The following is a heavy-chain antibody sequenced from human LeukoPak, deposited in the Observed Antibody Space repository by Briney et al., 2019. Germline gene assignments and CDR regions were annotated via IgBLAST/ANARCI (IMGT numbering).Heavy chain of an antibody. D-gene: IGHD3-10*01. J-gene: IGHJ3*02. V-gene: IGHV1-8*01. CDR2: MNPNSGNT. Sequence: ASVKVSCKASGYTFTSYDINSVRQATGQGLEWMGWMNPNSGNTGYAQKFQGRVTMTRNTSISTAYMELSSLRSEDTAVYYCASLLWFGELKSDAFDIWGQGTMVTVSS. CDR1: GYTFTSYD. CDR3: ASLLWFGELKSDAFDI.